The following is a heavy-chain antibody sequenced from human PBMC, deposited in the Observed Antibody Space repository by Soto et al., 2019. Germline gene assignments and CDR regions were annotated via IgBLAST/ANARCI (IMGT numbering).Heavy chain of an antibody. CDR1: GGTFSSYA. CDR3: ARMRVVENGYHYYFDY. Sequence: SVKVSCKASGGTFSSYAISWVRQAPGQGLEWMGGIIPIFGTANYAQKFQGRVTITADESTSTAYMELSSLRSEDTAVYYCARMRVVENGYHYYFDYWGQGALVTVSS. J-gene: IGHJ4*02. CDR2: IIPIFGTA. D-gene: IGHD5-12*01. V-gene: IGHV1-69*13.